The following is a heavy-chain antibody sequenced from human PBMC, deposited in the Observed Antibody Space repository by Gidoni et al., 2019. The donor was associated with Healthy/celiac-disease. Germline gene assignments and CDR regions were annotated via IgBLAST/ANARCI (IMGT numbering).Heavy chain of an antibody. J-gene: IGHJ4*02. CDR3: AREAPYYYDSSGYYRFFDY. CDR1: GGSVSSGSYY. D-gene: IGHD3-22*01. V-gene: IGHV4-61*01. Sequence: GGSVSSGSYYWSWIRQPPGKGLEWIGYIYYSGSTNYNPSLKSRVTISVDTSKNQFSLKLSSVTAADTAVYYCAREAPYYYDSSGYYRFFDYWGQGTLVTVSS. CDR2: IYYSGST.